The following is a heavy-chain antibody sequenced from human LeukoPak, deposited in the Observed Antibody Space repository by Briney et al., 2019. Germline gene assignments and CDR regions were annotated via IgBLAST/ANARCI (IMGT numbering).Heavy chain of an antibody. D-gene: IGHD3-22*01. Sequence: PGGSLRLSCAASGFTFSDYYMSWIRPAPGKGLEWLSYIYGIDSTISYAASVKGRFTISRDNAKNSLYLQMNSLRAEDTAVYYCARDAYYYDSSSYYRNAFDIWGQGTVVTVSS. CDR2: IYGIDSTI. V-gene: IGHV3-11*01. CDR3: ARDAYYYDSSSYYRNAFDI. J-gene: IGHJ3*02. CDR1: GFTFSDYY.